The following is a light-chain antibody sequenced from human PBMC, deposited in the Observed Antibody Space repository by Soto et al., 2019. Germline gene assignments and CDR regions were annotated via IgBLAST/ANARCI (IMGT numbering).Light chain of an antibody. J-gene: IGKJ1*01. V-gene: IGKV1-5*01. CDR2: DVS. Sequence: DIQMTQSPSTLPASVGXRVTISCRASQTVERWLAWYQQKPGKAPKLLISDVSSLERGVPSRFSGSGSATEFTLTISGLQSDDFATYYCQQYKDYVWTFGQGTKV. CDR3: QQYKDYVWT. CDR1: QTVERW.